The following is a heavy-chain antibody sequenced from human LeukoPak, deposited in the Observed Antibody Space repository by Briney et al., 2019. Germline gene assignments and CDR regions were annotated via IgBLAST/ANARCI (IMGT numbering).Heavy chain of an antibody. D-gene: IGHD2-2*01. Sequence: GASVKVSCKASGYTFTGYYMHWVRQAPGQGLEWMGRINPNSGGTNYAQRFQGRVTMTRDTSISTAYMELSRLRSDDTAVYYCARSVPIGGFDPWGQGTLVTVSS. V-gene: IGHV1-2*06. J-gene: IGHJ5*02. CDR3: ARSVPIGGFDP. CDR2: INPNSGGT. CDR1: GYTFTGYY.